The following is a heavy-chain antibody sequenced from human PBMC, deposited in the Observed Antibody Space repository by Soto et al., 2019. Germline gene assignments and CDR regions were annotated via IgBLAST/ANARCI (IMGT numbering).Heavy chain of an antibody. Sequence: KVSCKASGLSYNGYYINWGRKAAIQGKDRTGWINPNRCGTNYAQKFQGSVTMTRDTSISTAYMELSRLRSDDTAVYYCARDLRTIFGVVIVPDYYGMDVWGQGTTVSVSS. J-gene: IGHJ6*02. V-gene: IGHV1-2*04. CDR3: ARDLRTIFGVVIVPDYYGMDV. CDR1: GLSYNGYY. D-gene: IGHD3-3*01. CDR2: INPNRCGT.